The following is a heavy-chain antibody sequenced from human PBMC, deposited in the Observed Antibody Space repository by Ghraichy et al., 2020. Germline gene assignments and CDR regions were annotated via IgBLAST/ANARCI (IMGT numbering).Heavy chain of an antibody. CDR1: GGTFSSYA. CDR3: ARESNLKGGYDAFDI. CDR2: IIPIFGTT. D-gene: IGHD5-12*01. Sequence: SVKVSCKTSGGTFSSYAISWVRQAPGQGLEWMGGIIPIFGTTNYAQKFQRRVTITADEFTSTAYMELSSLRSEDTAVYYCARESNLKGGYDAFDIWGQGTMVTVSS. J-gene: IGHJ3*02. V-gene: IGHV1-69*13.